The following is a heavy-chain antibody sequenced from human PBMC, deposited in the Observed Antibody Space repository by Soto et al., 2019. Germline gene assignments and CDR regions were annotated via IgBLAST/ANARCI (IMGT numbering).Heavy chain of an antibody. J-gene: IGHJ4*02. V-gene: IGHV4-30-2*01. D-gene: IGHD4-4*01. Sequence: PSETLSLTCAVSGGSISSGGYSCSWIRQPPGKGLEWIGYIYHSGSTYYNPSLKSRVTISVDRSKNQFSLKLSSVTAADTAVYYCVRGMTTVTTFDYWGQGTLVTVSS. CDR2: IYHSGST. CDR1: GGSISSGGYS. CDR3: VRGMTTVTTFDY.